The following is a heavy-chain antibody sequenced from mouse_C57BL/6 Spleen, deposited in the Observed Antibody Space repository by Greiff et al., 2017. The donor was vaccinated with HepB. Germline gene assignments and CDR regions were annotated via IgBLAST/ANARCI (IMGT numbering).Heavy chain of an antibody. D-gene: IGHD2-4*01. CDR3: ARGRIYYDFGFDY. J-gene: IGHJ2*01. CDR1: GYAFTNYL. CDR2: INPGSGGT. Sequence: QVQLQQSGAELVRPGTSVKVSCKASGYAFTNYLIEWVKQRPGQGLEWIGVINPGSGGTNYNEKFKGKATLTADKSSSTAYMQLSSLTSEDSAVYFCARGRIYYDFGFDYWGQGTTLTVSS. V-gene: IGHV1-54*01.